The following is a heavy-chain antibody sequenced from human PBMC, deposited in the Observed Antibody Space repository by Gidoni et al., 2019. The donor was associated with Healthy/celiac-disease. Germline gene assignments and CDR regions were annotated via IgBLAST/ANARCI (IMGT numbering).Heavy chain of an antibody. V-gene: IGHV1-69*04. CDR3: ARWGPIVGATTPSPKLDYYYYGMDV. CDR1: GGTFSSYA. Sequence: QVQLVQSGAEVKKPGSSVKVSCKASGGTFSSYAISWVRQAPGQGLEWMGRIIPILGIANYAHKFQGRVTITADKSTSTAYMELSSLRSEDTAVYYCARWGPIVGATTPSPKLDYYYYGMDVWGQGTTVTVSS. CDR2: IIPILGIA. D-gene: IGHD1-26*01. J-gene: IGHJ6*02.